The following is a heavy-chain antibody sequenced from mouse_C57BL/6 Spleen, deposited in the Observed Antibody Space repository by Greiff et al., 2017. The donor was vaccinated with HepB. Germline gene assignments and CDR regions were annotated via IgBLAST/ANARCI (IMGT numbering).Heavy chain of an antibody. J-gene: IGHJ1*03. V-gene: IGHV1-22*01. D-gene: IGHD1-1*01. CDR3: ARPSLYGNWYFDV. CDR1: GYTFTDYN. Sequence: VQLQQSGPELVKPGASVKMSCKASGYTFTDYNMHWVKQSHGKSLEWIGYINPNNGGTSYNQKFKGKATLTVNKSSSTAYMELRSLTSEDSAVYYCARPSLYGNWYFDVWGTGTTVTVSS. CDR2: INPNNGGT.